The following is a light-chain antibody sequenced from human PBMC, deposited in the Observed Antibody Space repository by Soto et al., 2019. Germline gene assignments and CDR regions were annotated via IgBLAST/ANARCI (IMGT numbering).Light chain of an antibody. Sequence: TRSSTANQSVSSSSLTWCQQNPGQAPGLLIYGASTRATAIPARFSGSGSGTDFTVSGRSLHAEQFLVYFCQHDYNLRTCGGGTKVDIK. V-gene: IGKV3D-7*01. J-gene: IGKJ4*01. CDR2: GAS. CDR3: QHDYNLRT. CDR1: QSVSSSS.